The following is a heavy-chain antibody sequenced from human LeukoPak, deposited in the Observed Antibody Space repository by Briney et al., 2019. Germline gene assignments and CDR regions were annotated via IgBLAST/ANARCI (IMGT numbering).Heavy chain of an antibody. CDR1: GGSISSSSYY. D-gene: IGHD1-7*01. CDR2: IYYSGST. Sequence: SETLSLTCTVSGGSISSSSYYWGWIRQPPGKGLEWIGSIYYSGSTYYNPSLKSRVTISVDTSKNQFSLKLSSVTAADTAVYYCARDRHDWNYYYFDYWGQGTLVTVSS. V-gene: IGHV4-39*07. J-gene: IGHJ4*02. CDR3: ARDRHDWNYYYFDY.